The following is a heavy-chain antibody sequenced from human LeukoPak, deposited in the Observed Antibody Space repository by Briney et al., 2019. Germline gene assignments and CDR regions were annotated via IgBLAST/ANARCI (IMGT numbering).Heavy chain of an antibody. D-gene: IGHD3-9*01. CDR3: ARVRYFDTYYPDY. V-gene: IGHV4-59*01. CDR1: GGSISSYY. J-gene: IGHJ4*02. Sequence: PSETLSLTCTVSGGSISSYYWSWIRQPPGKGLEWIGYIYYSGSTNYNPSLKSRVTISVDTSKNQFSLKLSSVTAADTAVYYCARVRYFDTYYPDYWGQGTLVTVSS. CDR2: IYYSGST.